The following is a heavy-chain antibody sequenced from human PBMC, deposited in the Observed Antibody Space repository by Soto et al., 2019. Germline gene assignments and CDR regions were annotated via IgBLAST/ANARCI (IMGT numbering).Heavy chain of an antibody. J-gene: IGHJ6*02. CDR2: IYYSGST. CDR3: ARVCGGDCHYGMDV. D-gene: IGHD2-21*02. Sequence: QVQLQESGPGLVKPSQTLSLTCTVSGGSISSGGYYWSWIRQHPGKGLEWIGYIYYSGSTYYNPSLKSRVTISGDTSKNQFSLKLSSVTAADTAVYYCARVCGGDCHYGMDVWGQGTTVTDSS. CDR1: GGSISSGGYY. V-gene: IGHV4-31*03.